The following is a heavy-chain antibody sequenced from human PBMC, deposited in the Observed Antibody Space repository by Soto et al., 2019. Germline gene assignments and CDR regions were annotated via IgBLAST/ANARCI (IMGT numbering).Heavy chain of an antibody. CDR1: GGSFSGYY. V-gene: IGHV4-34*01. CDR3: ARDSMTPVTNMDV. D-gene: IGHD4-17*01. Sequence: PSETLSLTCAVYGGSFSGYYWSWIRQPPGKGLEWIGEINHSGSTNYNPSLKSRVTISVDTSKNQFSLKLSSVTAADTAVYYCARDSMTPVTNMDVWGKGTTVTVSS. J-gene: IGHJ6*03. CDR2: INHSGST.